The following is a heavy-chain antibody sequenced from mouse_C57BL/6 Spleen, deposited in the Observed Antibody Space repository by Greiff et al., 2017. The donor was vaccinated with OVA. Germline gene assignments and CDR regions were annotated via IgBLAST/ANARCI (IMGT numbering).Heavy chain of an antibody. CDR2: INPYNGGT. CDR3: ARSMVTTRFAY. J-gene: IGHJ3*01. Sequence: VQLQQSGPVLVKPGASVKMSCKASGYTFTDYYMNWVKQSHGKSLEWIGVINPYNGGTSYNQKFKGKATLTVDKSSSTAYMELNSLTSEDSAVYYCARSMVTTRFAYWGQGTLVTVSA. CDR1: GYTFTDYY. D-gene: IGHD2-3*01. V-gene: IGHV1-19*01.